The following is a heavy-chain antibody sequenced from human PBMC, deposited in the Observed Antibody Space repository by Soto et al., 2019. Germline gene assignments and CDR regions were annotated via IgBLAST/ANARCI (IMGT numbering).Heavy chain of an antibody. J-gene: IGHJ5*02. Sequence: ASVKVSCKASGYTFTSYAMHWVRQAPGQRLEWMGWINAGNGNTKYSQKFQGRVTITRDTSASTAYMELSSLSSEDTAVYYCARGDTRPLGWFHPWGQGTLVTVSS. CDR1: GYTFTSYA. D-gene: IGHD2-2*01. CDR2: INAGNGNT. CDR3: ARGDTRPLGWFHP. V-gene: IGHV1-3*01.